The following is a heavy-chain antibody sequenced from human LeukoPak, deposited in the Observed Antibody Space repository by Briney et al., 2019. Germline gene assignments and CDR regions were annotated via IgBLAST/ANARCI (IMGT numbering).Heavy chain of an antibody. Sequence: SVKVSCKPSGGTFNYAISWVRQAPGQGLEWMGGILPVLGTPHYAQKFQGRVTVTTDEVTTTAYMELSSLRSEDTAVYYCARGYSGNFFGFDLWGQGTPVTVSS. CDR3: ARGYSGNFFGFDL. V-gene: IGHV1-69*05. D-gene: IGHD1-26*01. J-gene: IGHJ4*02. CDR2: ILPVLGTP. CDR1: GGTFNYA.